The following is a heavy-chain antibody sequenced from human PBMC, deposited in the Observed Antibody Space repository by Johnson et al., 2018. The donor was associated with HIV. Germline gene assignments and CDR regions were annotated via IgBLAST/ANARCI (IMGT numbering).Heavy chain of an antibody. CDR2: ITVSGDNT. V-gene: IGHV3-23*04. Sequence: VQLVESGGGLVQPGGSLRLSCAASGFTFSSYAMSWVRQAPGKGLEWVSAITVSGDNTYYADSVKGRFTISRDNSKNTLYLQMNSLRAEDTAVYYCAREGQEFNDALDIWGQGTLVTVSS. D-gene: IGHD3-10*01. CDR1: GFTFSSYA. J-gene: IGHJ3*02. CDR3: AREGQEFNDALDI.